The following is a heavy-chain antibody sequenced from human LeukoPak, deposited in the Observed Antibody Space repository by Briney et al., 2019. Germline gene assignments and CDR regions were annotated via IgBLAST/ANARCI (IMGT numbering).Heavy chain of an antibody. D-gene: IGHD6-6*01. CDR3: ARGYSSSSWGDY. Sequence: GASVKVSCKASGYTFTGPYMHWVRQAPGKGLEWVSYISSSSSTIYYADSVKGRFTISRDNAKNSLYLQMNSLRAEDTAVYYCARGYSSSSWGDYWGQGTLVTVSS. V-gene: IGHV3-48*01. CDR2: ISSSSSTI. CDR1: GYTFTGPY. J-gene: IGHJ4*02.